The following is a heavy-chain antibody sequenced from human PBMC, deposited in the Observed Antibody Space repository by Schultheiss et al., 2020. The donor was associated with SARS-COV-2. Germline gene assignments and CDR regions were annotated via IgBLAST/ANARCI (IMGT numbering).Heavy chain of an antibody. D-gene: IGHD6-19*01. CDR2: ISAYNGNT. Sequence: ASVKVSCKASGYTFTSYGISWVRQAPGQGLEWMGWISAYNGNTNYAQKLQGRVTMTRDTSISTAYMELSRLRSDDTAVYYCARDRQWLATYYYYGMDVWGQGTTVTVSS. CDR1: GYTFTSYG. CDR3: ARDRQWLATYYYYGMDV. J-gene: IGHJ6*02. V-gene: IGHV1-18*01.